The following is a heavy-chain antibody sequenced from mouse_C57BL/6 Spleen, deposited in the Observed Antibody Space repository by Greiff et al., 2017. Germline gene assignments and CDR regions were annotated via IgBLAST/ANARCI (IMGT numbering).Heavy chain of an antibody. V-gene: IGHV1-74*01. Sequence: VQLQQPGAELVKPGASVKVSCKASGYTFTSYWMHWVKQRPGQGLEWIGRIHPSDSDTNYNQKFKGKATLTVDKSSSTAYMQLRSLTSEDSAVYYCAINDYDWYFDVWGTGTTVTVSS. CDR3: AINDYDWYFDV. CDR2: IHPSDSDT. J-gene: IGHJ1*03. D-gene: IGHD2-4*01. CDR1: GYTFTSYW.